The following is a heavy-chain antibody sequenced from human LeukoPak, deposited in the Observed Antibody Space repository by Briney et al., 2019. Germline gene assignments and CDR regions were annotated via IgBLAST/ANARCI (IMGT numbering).Heavy chain of an antibody. V-gene: IGHV4-38-2*01. J-gene: IGHJ4*02. CDR3: ARANDRGGTSPLDY. CDR2: IYHTGSA. D-gene: IGHD2-2*01. CDR1: NYYISSGSY. Sequence: SETLSLTCGVSNYYISSGSYWNWIRQPPGKGLEWIGSIYHTGSAYYSSSLQSRVTISVDTSKNQFSVKLSSVTAADTAVYYCARANDRGGTSPLDYWGQGTLVTVSS.